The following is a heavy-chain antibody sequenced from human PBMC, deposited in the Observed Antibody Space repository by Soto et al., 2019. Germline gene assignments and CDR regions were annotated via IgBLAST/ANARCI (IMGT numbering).Heavy chain of an antibody. Sequence: EVQLVESGGGLVKPGGSLRLSCAASGFTFSSYSMNWVRQAPGKGLEWVSSISSSSSYIYYADSVKGRFTISRDNAKNSLYLQMNSLRAEDTAVYYCARDSGYCSSTSCIGRSLLGGMDVWGQGTTVTVSS. J-gene: IGHJ6*02. CDR1: GFTFSSYS. CDR2: ISSSSSYI. D-gene: IGHD2-2*03. CDR3: ARDSGYCSSTSCIGRSLLGGMDV. V-gene: IGHV3-21*01.